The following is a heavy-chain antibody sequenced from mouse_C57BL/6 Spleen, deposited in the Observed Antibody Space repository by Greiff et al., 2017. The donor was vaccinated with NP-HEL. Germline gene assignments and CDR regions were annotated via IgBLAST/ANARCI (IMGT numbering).Heavy chain of an antibody. CDR3: ARGPGGYYGMDY. CDR1: GYTFTSYW. V-gene: IGHV1-59*01. J-gene: IGHJ4*01. CDR2: IDPSDSYT. Sequence: QVQLKQPGAELVRPGTSVKLSCKASGYTFTSYWMHWVKQRPGQGLEWIGVIDPSDSYTNYNQKFKGKATLTVDTSSSTAYMQLSSLTSEDSAVYYCARGPGGYYGMDYWGQGTSVTVSS. D-gene: IGHD1-1*02.